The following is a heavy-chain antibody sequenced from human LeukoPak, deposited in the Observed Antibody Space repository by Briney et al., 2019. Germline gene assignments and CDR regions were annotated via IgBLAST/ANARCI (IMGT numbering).Heavy chain of an antibody. Sequence: GGSLRLSCAASGFTFSDYYMSWIRQAPGKGLEWVSYISSSSCYTNYADSVKGRFTISRDNAKNSLYLQMNSLRAEDTAVYYCALSTATGRYFDYWGQGTLVTVSS. J-gene: IGHJ4*02. D-gene: IGHD5-18*01. CDR1: GFTFSDYY. V-gene: IGHV3-11*03. CDR2: ISSSSCYT. CDR3: ALSTATGRYFDY.